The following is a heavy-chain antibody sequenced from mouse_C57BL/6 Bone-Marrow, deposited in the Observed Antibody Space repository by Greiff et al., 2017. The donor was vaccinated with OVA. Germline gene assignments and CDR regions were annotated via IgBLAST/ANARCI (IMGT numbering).Heavy chain of an antibody. Sequence: QVQLQQSGAELVRPGTSVKVSCKASGYAFTNYLIEWVKQRPGQGLEWIGVINPGSGGTNYNEKFKGKATLTADKSSSPAYMQLSSLTSEDSAVYFCARSGIYYYGSSYVFDYWGQGTTLTVSS. CDR3: ARSGIYYYGSSYVFDY. CDR1: GYAFTNYL. D-gene: IGHD1-1*01. J-gene: IGHJ2*01. V-gene: IGHV1-54*01. CDR2: INPGSGGT.